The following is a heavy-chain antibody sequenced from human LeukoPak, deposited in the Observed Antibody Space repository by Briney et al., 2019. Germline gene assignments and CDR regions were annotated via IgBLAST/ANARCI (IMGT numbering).Heavy chain of an antibody. D-gene: IGHD3-9*01. CDR1: GGSISSYY. Sequence: PSETLSLTCTVSGGSISSYYWSWIRQPPGKGLEWIGYIYYSGSTNYNPSLKSRVTISVDTSKNQFSLKLSSVTAADTAVYYCARDHYFGSNWFDPWGQGTLVTVSS. V-gene: IGHV4-59*01. J-gene: IGHJ5*02. CDR2: IYYSGST. CDR3: ARDHYFGSNWFDP.